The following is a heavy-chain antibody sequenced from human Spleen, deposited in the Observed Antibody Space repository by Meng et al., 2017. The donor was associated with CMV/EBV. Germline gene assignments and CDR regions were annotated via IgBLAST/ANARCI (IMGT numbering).Heavy chain of an antibody. Sequence: GSLRLSCTVSGGSISNYYWNWIRQPPGKGLEWIAYIYYTRRINYNPSLQSRVTMSVDTSENRFSLNLSSVTAADTAIYYCARDYGAALDYWGQGMLVTVSS. CDR3: ARDYGAALDY. CDR2: IYYTRRI. D-gene: IGHD4/OR15-4a*01. J-gene: IGHJ4*02. V-gene: IGHV4-59*01. CDR1: GGSISNYY.